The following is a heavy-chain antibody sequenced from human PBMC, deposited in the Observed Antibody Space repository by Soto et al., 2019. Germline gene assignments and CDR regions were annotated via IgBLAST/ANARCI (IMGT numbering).Heavy chain of an antibody. CDR2: IWYDGSNK. CDR1: GFTFSSYG. J-gene: IGHJ6*02. CDR3: ATIRDYYYYGMDV. Sequence: VQLVESGGGVVQPGRSLRLSCAASGFTFSSYGMHWVRQAPGKGLEWVAVIWYDGSNKYYADSVKGRFTISRDNSKNTLYLQMNSLRAEDTAVYYCATIRDYYYYGMDVWGQGTTVTVSS. V-gene: IGHV3-33*01.